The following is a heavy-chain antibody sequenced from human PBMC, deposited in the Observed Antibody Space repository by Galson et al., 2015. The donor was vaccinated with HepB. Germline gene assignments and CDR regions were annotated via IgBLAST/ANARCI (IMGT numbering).Heavy chain of an antibody. CDR1: GYTFTSYG. J-gene: IGHJ5*02. Sequence: SVKVSCKASGYTFTSYGISWVRQAPGQGLEWMGWISAHNGNRNYAQKFQGRVTMTTDTSTSTAYMELRSLRSDDTAVYYCARDGWELLMAWFDPWGQGTLVTVSS. CDR2: ISAHNGNR. D-gene: IGHD1-26*01. CDR3: ARDGWELLMAWFDP. V-gene: IGHV1-18*04.